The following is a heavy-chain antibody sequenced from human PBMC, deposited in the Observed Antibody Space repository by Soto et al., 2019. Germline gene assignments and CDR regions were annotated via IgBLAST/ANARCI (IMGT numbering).Heavy chain of an antibody. CDR2: IIPILGIA. D-gene: IGHD3-22*01. CDR1: GGTFSSYT. V-gene: IGHV1-69*02. J-gene: IGHJ4*02. Sequence: QVQLVQSGAEVKKPGSSVKVSCKASGGTFSSYTISWVRQAPGQGLEWMGRIIPILGIANYAQKFQGRVXIXXDKSTSTAYMELSSLRSEDTAVYYCAGSSGYYVGYWGQGTLVTVSS. CDR3: AGSSGYYVGY.